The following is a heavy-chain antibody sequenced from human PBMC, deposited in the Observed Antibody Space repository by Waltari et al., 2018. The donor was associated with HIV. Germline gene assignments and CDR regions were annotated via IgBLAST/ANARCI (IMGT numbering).Heavy chain of an antibody. V-gene: IGHV3-30*02. J-gene: IGHJ6*02. CDR1: GFTFSSYG. CDR2: IRYDGSNK. CDR3: AKENPLDV. Sequence: QVQLVESGGGVVQPGGCLSLSCAASGFTFSSYGMHWVRQAPGKGLEGVAFIRYDGSNKYYADSVKGRFTISRDNSKNTLYLQMNSLRAEDTAVYYCAKENPLDVWGQGTTVTVSS.